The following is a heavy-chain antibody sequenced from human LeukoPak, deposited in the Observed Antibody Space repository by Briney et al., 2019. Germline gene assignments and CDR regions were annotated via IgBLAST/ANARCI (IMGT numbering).Heavy chain of an antibody. V-gene: IGHV3-53*01. J-gene: IGHJ6*02. CDR2: IYSGGST. D-gene: IGHD4-17*01. CDR1: GFTVSSNY. Sequence: GGSLRLSCAASGFTVSSNYMSWVRQAPGKGLEWVSVIYSGGSTYYADPVKGRFTISRDNSKNTLYLQMNSLRAEDTAVYYCARDTVTPGYYYYGMDVWGQGTTVTVSS. CDR3: ARDTVTPGYYYYGMDV.